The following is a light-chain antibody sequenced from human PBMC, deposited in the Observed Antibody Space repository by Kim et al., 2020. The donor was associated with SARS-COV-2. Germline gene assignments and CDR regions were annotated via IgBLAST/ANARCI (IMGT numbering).Light chain of an antibody. V-gene: IGKV1-5*03. CDR2: KAS. Sequence: DIQMTQSPSTLSASVGDRVTITCRASQSISNWLAWYQQKPGKAPKLLIYKASSLQSGVPSRFSGSGSGTEFTLTISSLQPDDFATYYCQRAGAFGQGTKVEIK. CDR1: QSISNW. CDR3: QRAGA. J-gene: IGKJ1*01.